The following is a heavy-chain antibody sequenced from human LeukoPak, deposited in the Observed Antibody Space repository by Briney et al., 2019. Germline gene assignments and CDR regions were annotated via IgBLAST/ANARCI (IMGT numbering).Heavy chain of an antibody. D-gene: IGHD6-13*01. CDR3: ARDYKYSSSWYYFDY. V-gene: IGHV1-3*01. CDR1: GYTVTSYA. CDR2: INAGKGNT. Sequence: ASVKVSCKASGYTVTSYAMHWVRQAPAQRREWMGWINAGKGNTKHPQKSQGRVTITRDTSASKAYMELSSLRSEDTDVYYCARDYKYSSSWYYFDYWGQGTLVTVS. J-gene: IGHJ4*02.